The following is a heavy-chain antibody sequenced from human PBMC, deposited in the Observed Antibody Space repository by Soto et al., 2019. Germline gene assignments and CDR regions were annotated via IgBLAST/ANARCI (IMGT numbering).Heavy chain of an antibody. Sequence: GALRLSWAASGFTFSNAWMSWVRQAPGKGLEWVGRIKSKTDGGTTDYAAAVKGRFTISRDDSKNTLYLQMNSLKTEDTAVYYCTTDREIVVVIGSAYYYGMDVWGQGTTVTVSS. CDR2: IKSKTDGGTT. CDR1: GFTFSNAW. J-gene: IGHJ6*02. V-gene: IGHV3-15*01. CDR3: TTDREIVVVIGSAYYYGMDV. D-gene: IGHD3-22*01.